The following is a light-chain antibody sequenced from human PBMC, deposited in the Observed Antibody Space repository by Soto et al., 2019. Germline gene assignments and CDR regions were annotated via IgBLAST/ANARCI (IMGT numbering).Light chain of an antibody. Sequence: EIVMTQSPATLSLSPGVRASLSCRASQSFNSELAWYQQKPGQPPRLLIYGAFTRATGVPARFTGSESGSEFTLTISGLQSEDFAVYYCQQGHNWPLTFGQGTRLEI. CDR2: GAF. J-gene: IGKJ2*01. CDR3: QQGHNWPLT. V-gene: IGKV3-15*01. CDR1: QSFNSE.